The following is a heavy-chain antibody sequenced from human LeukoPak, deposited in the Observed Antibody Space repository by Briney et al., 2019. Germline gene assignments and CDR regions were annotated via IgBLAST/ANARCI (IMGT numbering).Heavy chain of an antibody. J-gene: IGHJ4*02. CDR1: GFTFNTYS. D-gene: IGHD4-17*01. Sequence: GGSLRLSCAASGFTFNTYSMIWVRQAPGKGLESVSFISSGSSHTFYADSVKGRFTISRDNAKNSLYLQMNSLRAEDTAVYFCAREDFTVTGAFDYWGQGTLVTVSS. V-gene: IGHV3-21*01. CDR3: AREDFTVTGAFDY. CDR2: ISSGSSHT.